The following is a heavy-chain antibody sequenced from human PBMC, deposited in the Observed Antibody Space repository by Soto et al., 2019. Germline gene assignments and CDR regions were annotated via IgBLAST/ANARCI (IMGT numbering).Heavy chain of an antibody. V-gene: IGHV4-31*03. CDR3: ARGEPFRSIVGAIDAFDI. CDR1: GGSLSSGGYY. D-gene: IGHD1-26*01. J-gene: IGHJ3*02. Sequence: KTSETLSLTCTVSGGSLSSGGYYWRWIRQHPGKGLEWIGYLYYSGSTYYNPSLKSRVTISVDTSKNQFSLKLSSVTAADTAVYYCARGEPFRSIVGAIDAFDIWGQGTMVTVSS. CDR2: LYYSGST.